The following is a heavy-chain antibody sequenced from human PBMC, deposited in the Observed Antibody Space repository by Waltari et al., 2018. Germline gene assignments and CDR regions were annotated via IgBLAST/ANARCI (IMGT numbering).Heavy chain of an antibody. CDR3: ARGGGGDWEWFDP. CDR1: GGYISCFY. J-gene: IGHJ5*02. D-gene: IGHD2-21*02. V-gene: IGHV4-59*01. CDR2: IYYTGST. Sequence: QVQLQESGASLLKPSETLSLICTDSGGYISCFYWSWVRQPPGKGLDWIGYIYYTGSTNFNPSLKSRVTMSVDTSKNQFSLKLSSVTAADTAFYYCARGGGGDWEWFDPWGQGTLVTVSS.